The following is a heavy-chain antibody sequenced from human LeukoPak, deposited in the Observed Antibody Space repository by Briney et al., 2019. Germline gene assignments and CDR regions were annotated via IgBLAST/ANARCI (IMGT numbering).Heavy chain of an antibody. CDR1: GFTLSTYW. D-gene: IGHD4-17*01. J-gene: IGHJ4*02. CDR2: IKQDGSEK. Sequence: GGSLRLSCAASGFTLSTYWMSWVGQAPGKGLEWVANIKQDGSEKYYVDSVKGRFTISRDNAKNSLYLQMNSLRAEDTAVYYCAREEGTYGGFDYWGQGTLVTVSS. V-gene: IGHV3-7*01. CDR3: AREEGTYGGFDY.